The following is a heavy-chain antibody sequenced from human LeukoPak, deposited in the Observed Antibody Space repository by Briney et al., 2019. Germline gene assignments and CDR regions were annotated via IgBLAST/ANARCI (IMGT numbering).Heavy chain of an antibody. CDR1: GYTLTELS. V-gene: IGHV1-24*01. Sequence: GASVKVSCKVSGYTLTELSMHWVRQALGKGLEWMGGFDPEDGETIYAQKFQGRVTMTEDTSTDTAYMELSSLRSEDTAVYYCATAYCSSTSCPLGIDVWGQGTTVTVSS. D-gene: IGHD2-2*01. CDR2: FDPEDGET. CDR3: ATAYCSSTSCPLGIDV. J-gene: IGHJ6*02.